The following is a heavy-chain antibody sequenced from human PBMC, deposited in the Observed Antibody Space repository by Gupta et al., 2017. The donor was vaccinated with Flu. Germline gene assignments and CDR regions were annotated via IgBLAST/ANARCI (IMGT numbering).Heavy chain of an antibody. Sequence: EVQLLESGGGLVQPGGSLRLSCAASGFTFSSYAMSWVRQAPGKGLEWVSAISGSGGSTYYADSVKGRFTISRDNSKNTLYLQMNSLRAEDTAVYYCAKGKGKAAAGPNWFDPWGQGTLVTVSS. J-gene: IGHJ5*02. V-gene: IGHV3-23*01. CDR3: AKGKGKAAAGPNWFDP. D-gene: IGHD6-13*01. CDR1: GFTFSSYA. CDR2: ISGSGGST.